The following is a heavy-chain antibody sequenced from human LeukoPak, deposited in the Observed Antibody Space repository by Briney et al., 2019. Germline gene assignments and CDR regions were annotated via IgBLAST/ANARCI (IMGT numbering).Heavy chain of an antibody. V-gene: IGHV1-18*01. CDR2: ISAYNGNT. CDR1: GYTFTSYG. J-gene: IGHJ5*02. Sequence: GASVKVSCKASGYTFTSYGISWVRQAPGQGLEWMGWISAYNGNTNYAQKLQGRVTMTTDTSTSTAYMELRSLRSDDTAVYYCARIGRSLPFSEDYGDYVRWFDPWGQGTLVTVSS. CDR3: ARIGRSLPFSEDYGDYVRWFDP. D-gene: IGHD4-17*01.